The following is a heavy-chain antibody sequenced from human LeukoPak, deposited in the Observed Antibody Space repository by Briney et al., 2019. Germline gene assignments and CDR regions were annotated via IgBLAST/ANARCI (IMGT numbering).Heavy chain of an antibody. V-gene: IGHV1-2*06. CDR2: INPNSGGT. CDR1: GYTFTDYY. D-gene: IGHD3-22*01. J-gene: IGHJ4*02. CDR3: ASLDYYDSSGYLYFDY. Sequence: ASVKVSCKASGYTFTDYYLHWVRQAPGQGLEWMGRINPNSGGTNYAQKFQGRVTMTRDTSISTAYMEVSRLRSDDTAVYYCASLDYYDSSGYLYFDYWGQGTLVTVSS.